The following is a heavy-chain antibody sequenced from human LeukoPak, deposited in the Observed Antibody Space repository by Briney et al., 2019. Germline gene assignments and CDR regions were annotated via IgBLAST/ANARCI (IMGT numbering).Heavy chain of an antibody. D-gene: IGHD6-13*01. J-gene: IGHJ4*02. Sequence: PSETLSLTCSVSGGSISSSSYYWGWIRQSPGKGLEWIGSMYYSGSTYYNPSLKSRVTISVDTSKNQFSLKLSSVTAADTAVYYCARLVPYSSNWYFDYWGQGTLVTVSS. CDR1: GGSISSSSYY. CDR3: ARLVPYSSNWYFDY. V-gene: IGHV4-39*01. CDR2: MYYSGST.